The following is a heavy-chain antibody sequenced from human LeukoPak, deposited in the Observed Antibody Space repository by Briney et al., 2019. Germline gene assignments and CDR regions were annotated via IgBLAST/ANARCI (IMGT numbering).Heavy chain of an antibody. D-gene: IGHD3-10*01. CDR1: GGSISSSSYY. CDR3: ARHEIRIYYGSGTLNWFDP. V-gene: IGHV4-39*01. CDR2: IYYSGST. Sequence: SETLSLTCTVSGGSISSSSYYWGWIRQPPGKGLEWIGSIYYSGSTYYNLSLKSRVTISVDTSKNQFSLKLNSVTAADTAVYYCARHEIRIYYGSGTLNWFDPWGPGTLVSVSS. J-gene: IGHJ5*02.